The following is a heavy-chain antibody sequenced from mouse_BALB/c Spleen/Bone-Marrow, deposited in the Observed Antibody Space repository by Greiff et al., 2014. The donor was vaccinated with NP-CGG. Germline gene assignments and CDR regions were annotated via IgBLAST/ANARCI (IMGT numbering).Heavy chain of an antibody. Sequence: QVQLQQSGAELMKPGASVKISCKATGYTFSSYWIEWVKQRPGHGLEWIGEILPGSGSTNYNEKFEGKATFTADTSSNTAYMQLSSLTSEDSAVYYCARDWDPFAYWGQGTLVTVSA. J-gene: IGHJ3*01. CDR1: GYTFSSYW. D-gene: IGHD4-1*01. CDR3: ARDWDPFAY. CDR2: ILPGSGST. V-gene: IGHV1-9*01.